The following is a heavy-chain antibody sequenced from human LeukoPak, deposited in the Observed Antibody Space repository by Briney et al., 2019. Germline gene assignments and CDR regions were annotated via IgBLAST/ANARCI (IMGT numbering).Heavy chain of an antibody. CDR3: ARGGSGSPSHFDY. CDR2: ISSSSSTI. D-gene: IGHD1-26*01. V-gene: IGHV3-48*01. J-gene: IGHJ4*02. Sequence: GGSLRLSCAASGFTFSSYSMNWVRQAPGKGLEWVSYISSSSSTIYYADSVKGRFTISRDNAKNSLYLQMNSLRAEDTAVYYCARGGSGSPSHFDYWGQGTLVTVSS. CDR1: GFTFSSYS.